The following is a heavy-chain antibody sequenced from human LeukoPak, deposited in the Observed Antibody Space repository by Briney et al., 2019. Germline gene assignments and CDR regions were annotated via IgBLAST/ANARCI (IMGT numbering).Heavy chain of an antibody. CDR3: AREFSGSLDNWFDP. J-gene: IGHJ5*02. Sequence: SETLSLTCTVSGDSISSYFWSWIRQPPGKGLEWIGYIYYSGSTYYNPSLKSRVTISVDTSKNQFSLKLSSVTAADTAVYYCAREFSGSLDNWFDPWGQGTLVTVSS. CDR2: IYYSGST. V-gene: IGHV4-30-4*08. CDR1: GDSISSYF. D-gene: IGHD1-26*01.